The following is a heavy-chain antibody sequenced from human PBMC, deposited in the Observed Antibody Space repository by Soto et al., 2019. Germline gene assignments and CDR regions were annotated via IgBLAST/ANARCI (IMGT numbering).Heavy chain of an antibody. Sequence: QVQLVESGGGVVQPGRSLRLSCAASGFTFSHYAVHWVRQAPGKGLEWVAVISYDADSKYYADSVKGRFTISRDNSKNTLHLQMNGLRAHDTAVYYFAKELPSIAETHYAMDVWGPGTTVTVSS. D-gene: IGHD2-15*01. CDR1: GFTFSHYA. CDR2: ISYDADSK. CDR3: AKELPSIAETHYAMDV. J-gene: IGHJ6*02. V-gene: IGHV3-30*18.